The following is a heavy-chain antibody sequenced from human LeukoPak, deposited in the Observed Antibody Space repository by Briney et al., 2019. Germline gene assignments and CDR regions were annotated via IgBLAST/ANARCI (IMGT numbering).Heavy chain of an antibody. CDR1: SGSVRSNYYS. Sequence: SETLSLTCSVFSGSVRSNYYSWAWIRQAPGKGLEWVGGLDDSGNTYYNPSLKSRLTVSVDTSKNHFSLNLKPVAAADTSVYYCARRLRIGAAEWFDPWGQGIMVTVSS. V-gene: IGHV4-39*02. J-gene: IGHJ5*02. CDR2: LDDSGNT. CDR3: ARRLRIGAAEWFDP. D-gene: IGHD2-15*01.